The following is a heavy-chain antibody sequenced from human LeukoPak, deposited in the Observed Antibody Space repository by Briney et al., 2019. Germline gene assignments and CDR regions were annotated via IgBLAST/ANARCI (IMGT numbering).Heavy chain of an antibody. CDR1: GFTFGDNA. D-gene: IGHD6-19*01. Sequence: GGSLRLSCTASGFTFGDNALSWVRQAPGKGLEWVGLIRSKAYGGTTEYAASVKGRFTISRDDSKSIAYLQMNSLKTEDTAVYYCTRERVAVAAYYFDYWGQGTLVTVSS. J-gene: IGHJ4*02. V-gene: IGHV3-49*04. CDR2: IRSKAYGGTT. CDR3: TRERVAVAAYYFDY.